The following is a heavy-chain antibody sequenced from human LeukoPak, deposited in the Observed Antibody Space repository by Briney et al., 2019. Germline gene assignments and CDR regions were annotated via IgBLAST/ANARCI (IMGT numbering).Heavy chain of an antibody. V-gene: IGHV4-34*01. CDR2: IYHSGST. Sequence: KPTETLSLTCAVYGGSFSGHYWSWIRQPPGKSLEWIGYIYHSGSTYYNPSLKSRVTISVDRSKNQFSLKLSSVTAADTAVYYCARNSSSWYYYYYMDVWGKGTAVTVSS. J-gene: IGHJ6*03. CDR1: GGSFSGHY. D-gene: IGHD6-13*01. CDR3: ARNSSSWYYYYYMDV.